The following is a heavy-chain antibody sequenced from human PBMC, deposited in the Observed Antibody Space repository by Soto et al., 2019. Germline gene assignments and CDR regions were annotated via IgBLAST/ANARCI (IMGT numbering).Heavy chain of an antibody. CDR1: GGSISSSNW. V-gene: IGHV4-4*02. Sequence: QVQLQESGPGLVKPSGTLSLTCAVSGGSISSSNWWSWVRQPPGKGLEWIGEIYHSGSTNYNPSLKSRVTISVDKSKNQFSLKLSSVTAADTAVYYCARLTQLWLWSMAQKSERFCWFDPWGQGTLVTVSS. CDR3: ARLTQLWLWSMAQKSERFCWFDP. CDR2: IYHSGST. D-gene: IGHD5-18*01. J-gene: IGHJ5*02.